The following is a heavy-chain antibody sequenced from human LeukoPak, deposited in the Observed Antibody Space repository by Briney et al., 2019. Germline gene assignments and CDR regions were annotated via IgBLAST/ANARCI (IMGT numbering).Heavy chain of an antibody. Sequence: GGSLRLSCTASGFSISSNYMNWVRQAPGKGLEWVSSISSSSSYIYYADSVKGRFTISRDNAKNSVYLQMNSLRAEDTAVYYCARGGDGYNLAGDYWGQGTLVIVSS. J-gene: IGHJ4*02. V-gene: IGHV3-21*01. CDR3: ARGGDGYNLAGDY. CDR1: GFSISSNY. CDR2: ISSSSSYI. D-gene: IGHD5-24*01.